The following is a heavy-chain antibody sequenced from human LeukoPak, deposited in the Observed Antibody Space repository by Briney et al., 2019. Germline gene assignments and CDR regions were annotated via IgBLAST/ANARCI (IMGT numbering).Heavy chain of an antibody. J-gene: IGHJ4*02. V-gene: IGHV3-21*01. CDR2: ISSSSSYI. D-gene: IGHD3-9*01. CDR3: ARSPYDTLTGTDY. CDR1: GFTFSSYS. Sequence: GGSLRLSCAASGFTFSSYSMNWVRQAPGKGLEWVSSISSSSSYIYYADSVKGRFTISRDNAKNSLYLQMNSLRAEDTAVYYCARSPYDTLTGTDYWGQGTLVTVSS.